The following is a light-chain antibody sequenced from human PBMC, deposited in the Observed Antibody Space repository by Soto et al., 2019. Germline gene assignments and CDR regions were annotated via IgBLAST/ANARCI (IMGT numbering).Light chain of an antibody. Sequence: EIVMTQSPATVSVSPGDRVTLSCRASRTVHSNVAWYQHKPGQAPRLLIYGASFRATGMPARFSGSGSGTEFTLTISSLQSEDSGVYYCQQYNNWPRTFGQGTKVDIK. V-gene: IGKV3-15*01. CDR1: RTVHSN. CDR2: GAS. J-gene: IGKJ1*01. CDR3: QQYNNWPRT.